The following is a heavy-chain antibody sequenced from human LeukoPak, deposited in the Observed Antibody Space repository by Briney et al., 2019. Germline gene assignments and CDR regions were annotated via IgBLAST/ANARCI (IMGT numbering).Heavy chain of an antibody. CDR3: ARTFFGGLAARLNWFDP. D-gene: IGHD3-3*01. J-gene: IGHJ5*02. V-gene: IGHV4-34*01. CDR2: INHSGST. CDR1: GGSFSGYY. Sequence: ASETLSLTCAVYGGSFSGYYWSWIRQPPGKGLEWIGEINHSGSTNYNPSLKSRVTISVDTSKNQFSLKLSSVTAADTAVYYCARTFFGGLAARLNWFDPWGQGTLVTVSS.